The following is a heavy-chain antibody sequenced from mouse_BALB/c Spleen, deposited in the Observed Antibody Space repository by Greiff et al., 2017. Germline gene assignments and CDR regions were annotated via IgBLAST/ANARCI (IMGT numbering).Heavy chain of an antibody. CDR1: GFTFSSFG. CDR2: ISSGSSTI. D-gene: IGHD3-2*01. CDR3: ARPLDSSGSPFAY. V-gene: IGHV5-17*02. J-gene: IGHJ3*01. Sequence: EVNVVESGGGLVQPGGSRKLSCAASGFTFSSFGMHWVRQAPEKGLEWVAYISSGSSTIYYADTVKGRFTISRDNPKNTLFLQMTSLRSEDTAMYYCARPLDSSGSPFAYWGQGTLVTVSA.